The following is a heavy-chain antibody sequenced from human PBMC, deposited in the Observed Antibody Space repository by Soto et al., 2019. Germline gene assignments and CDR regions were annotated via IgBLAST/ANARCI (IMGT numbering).Heavy chain of an antibody. CDR2: INPNSGGT. CDR1: GYTFTGYY. D-gene: IGHD2-2*01. CDR3: AREEVVPAHLYYGMDV. Sequence: QVQLVQSGAEVKKPGASVKVSCKASGYTFTGYYMHWVRQAPGQGLEWMGWINPNSGGTNYAQKFQGWVTMTMDTSISTAYMELSRLRSDDTAVYYCAREEVVPAHLYYGMDVWGQGTTVTVSS. V-gene: IGHV1-2*04. J-gene: IGHJ6*02.